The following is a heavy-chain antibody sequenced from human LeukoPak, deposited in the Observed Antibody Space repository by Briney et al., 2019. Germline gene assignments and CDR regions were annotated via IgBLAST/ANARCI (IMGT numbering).Heavy chain of an antibody. D-gene: IGHD4-23*01. V-gene: IGHV3-21*01. CDR1: GFTVSSIY. CDR3: ARASIDYGGEPYAFDI. CDR2: ISSSSSYI. J-gene: IGHJ3*02. Sequence: GGSLRLSCAASGFTVSSIYMSWVRQAPGKGLEWVSSISSSSSYIYYADSVKGRFTISRDNAKNSLYLQMNSLRAEDTAVYYCARASIDYGGEPYAFDIRGQGTMVTISS.